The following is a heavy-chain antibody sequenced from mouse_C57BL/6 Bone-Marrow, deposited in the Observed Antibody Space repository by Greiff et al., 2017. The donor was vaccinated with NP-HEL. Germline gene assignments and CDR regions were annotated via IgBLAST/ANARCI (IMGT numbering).Heavy chain of an antibody. CDR2: IWTGGGT. CDR3: ARYPYYGSRGFDY. Sequence: VMLVESGPGLVAPSQSLSITCTVSGFSLTSYAISWVRQPPGKGLEWLGVIWTGGGTNYNSAPKSRLSISKDNSKSQVFLKMNSLQTDDTARYYCARYPYYGSRGFDYWGQGTTLTVSS. J-gene: IGHJ2*01. V-gene: IGHV2-9-1*01. CDR1: GFSLTSYA. D-gene: IGHD1-1*01.